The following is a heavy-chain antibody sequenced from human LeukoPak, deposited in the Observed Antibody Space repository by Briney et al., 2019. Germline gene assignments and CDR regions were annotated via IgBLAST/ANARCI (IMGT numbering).Heavy chain of an antibody. CDR1: GFTFSSYG. V-gene: IGHV3-30*03. J-gene: IGHJ4*02. Sequence: PGRSLRLSCAASGFTFSSYGMHWVRQAPGKGLEWVAVVSYDGGNKDYADSVKGRFTISRDNSKNTLYLQMNSLRAEDTALYYCARGYGGQDYFDYWGQGPLVTVSS. CDR3: ARGYGGQDYFDY. D-gene: IGHD4-23*01. CDR2: VSYDGGNK.